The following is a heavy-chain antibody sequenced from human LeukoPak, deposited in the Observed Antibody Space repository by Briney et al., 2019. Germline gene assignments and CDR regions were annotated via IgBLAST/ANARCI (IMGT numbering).Heavy chain of an antibody. J-gene: IGHJ6*02. Sequence: GESLRLACAASGFTLSSYSMNWVRQAPGKGLEWISHITWSGSAIFYADSVKGRFTISRDSAKNSLYLQMSSLRDEDTAIYYCARDAGNSGYGMDVWGRGTTVTVSS. CDR3: ARDAGNSGYGMDV. V-gene: IGHV3-48*02. D-gene: IGHD5-12*01. CDR1: GFTLSSYS. CDR2: ITWSGSAI.